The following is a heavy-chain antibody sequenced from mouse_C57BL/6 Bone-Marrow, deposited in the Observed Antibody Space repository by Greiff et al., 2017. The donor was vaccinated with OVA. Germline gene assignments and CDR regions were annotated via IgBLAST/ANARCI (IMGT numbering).Heavy chain of an antibody. CDR1: GFTFSSYG. CDR3: ARHWYYGSSYDYAMDS. J-gene: IGHJ4*01. V-gene: IGHV5-6*01. Sequence: EVQLVESGGDLVKPGGSLKLSCAATGFTFSSYGMSWVRQTPDKRLEWVATISSGGSYTYYPDSVKGRFTISRDNAKNTLYLQMSSLKSEDTAMYYCARHWYYGSSYDYAMDSWGQGTSVTVSS. CDR2: ISSGGSYT. D-gene: IGHD1-1*01.